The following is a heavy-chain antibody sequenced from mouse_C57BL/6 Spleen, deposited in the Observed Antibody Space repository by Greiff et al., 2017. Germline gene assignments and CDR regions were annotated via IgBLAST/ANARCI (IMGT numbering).Heavy chain of an antibody. Sequence: QVQLQQPGTELVKPGASVKLSCKASGYTFTSYWMHWVKQRPGQGLEWIGNINPSNGGTNYNEKFKSKATLTVDKSSSTAYKQLSSLRSEDSAVYYCAREVGVTTSRYFDVWGTGTTVTVSS. V-gene: IGHV1-53*01. J-gene: IGHJ1*03. CDR1: GYTFTSYW. D-gene: IGHD2-2*01. CDR3: AREVGVTTSRYFDV. CDR2: INPSNGGT.